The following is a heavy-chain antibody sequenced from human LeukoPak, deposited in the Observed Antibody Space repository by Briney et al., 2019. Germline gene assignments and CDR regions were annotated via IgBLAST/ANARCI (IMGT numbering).Heavy chain of an antibody. J-gene: IGHJ6*03. Sequence: SQTLSLTCAISGDSVSSNSAAWNWIRQSPSRGLEWLGRTYYRSKWYNDYAVSVKSRITINPDTSKSQFSLQLNSVTPEDTAVYYCARGPYHRGIAVADSYYYYYMDVWGKGTTVTVSS. CDR2: TYYRSKWYN. CDR1: GDSVSSNSAA. V-gene: IGHV6-1*01. D-gene: IGHD6-19*01. CDR3: ARGPYHRGIAVADSYYYYYMDV.